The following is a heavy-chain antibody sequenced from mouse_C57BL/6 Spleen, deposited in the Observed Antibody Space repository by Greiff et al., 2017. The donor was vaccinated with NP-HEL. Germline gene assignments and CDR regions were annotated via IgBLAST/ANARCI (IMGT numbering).Heavy chain of an antibody. CDR1: GFNIKDDY. V-gene: IGHV14-4*01. J-gene: IGHJ2*01. CDR3: TTNYGSSSYYFDY. CDR2: IDPENGDT. Sequence: VQLQQSGAELVRPGASVKLSCTASGFNIKDDYMHWVKQRPEQGLEWIGWIDPENGDTAYASKFQGKATITADTSSNTAYLQLSSLTSEDTAVYYCTTNYGSSSYYFDYWGQGTTLTVSS. D-gene: IGHD1-1*01.